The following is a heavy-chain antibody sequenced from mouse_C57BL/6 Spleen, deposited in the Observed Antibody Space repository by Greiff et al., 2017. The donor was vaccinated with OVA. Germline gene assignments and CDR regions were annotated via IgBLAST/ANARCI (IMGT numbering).Heavy chain of an antibody. J-gene: IGHJ2*01. CDR3: ARGDNYFDY. CDR2: ISDGGSYT. Sequence: EVHLVESGGGLVKPGGSLKLSCAASGFTFSSYAMSWVSPTPEKRLEWVATISDGGSYTYYPDNVKGRFTISRDNAKNNLYLQMSHLKSEDTAMYYCARGDNYFDYWGQGTTLTVSS. CDR1: GFTFSSYA. V-gene: IGHV5-4*01. D-gene: IGHD3-3*01.